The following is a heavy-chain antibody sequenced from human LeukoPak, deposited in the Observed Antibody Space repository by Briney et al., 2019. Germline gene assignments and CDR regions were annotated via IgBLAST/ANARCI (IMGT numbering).Heavy chain of an antibody. D-gene: IGHD1-1*01. J-gene: IGHJ3*02. Sequence: GGSLRLSCAASGFTFRDHYMDWVRQAAGKGLEWVGRIRNKANGDTTEYAASVKGRFTISRDDSRNLLYLQINSLKTEDTAVYYCARTQVRPSDGFDILGQGIMVTVSS. CDR1: GFTFRDHY. CDR3: ARTQVRPSDGFDI. V-gene: IGHV3-72*01. CDR2: IRNKANGDTT.